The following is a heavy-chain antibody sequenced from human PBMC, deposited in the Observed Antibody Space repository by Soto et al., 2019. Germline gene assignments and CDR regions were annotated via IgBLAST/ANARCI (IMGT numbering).Heavy chain of an antibody. CDR2: IIPIFGTA. CDR1: GGTFSSYA. J-gene: IGHJ5*02. Sequence: ASVKVSCKASGGTFSSYAISWVRQAPGQGLEWMGGIIPIFGTANYAQKFQGRVTITADESTSTAYMELSSLRSEDTAVYYCAFSPPGSSSSWYNWFVPWGQGTLVTVSS. D-gene: IGHD6-13*01. V-gene: IGHV1-69*13. CDR3: AFSPPGSSSSWYNWFVP.